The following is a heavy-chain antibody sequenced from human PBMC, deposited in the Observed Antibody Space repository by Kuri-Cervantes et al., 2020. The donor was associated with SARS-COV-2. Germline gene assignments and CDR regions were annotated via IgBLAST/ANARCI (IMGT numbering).Heavy chain of an antibody. CDR3: ARPYSGSYMGYFDY. Sequence: GGSLRLSCAASGFTFSSYSMNWVRQAPGKGLEWVAVISYDGSNKYYADSVKGRFTISRDNSKNTLYLQMNSLRAEDTAVYYCARPYSGSYMGYFDYWGQGTLVTVSS. J-gene: IGHJ4*02. V-gene: IGHV3-30*03. CDR1: GFTFSSYS. D-gene: IGHD1-26*01. CDR2: ISYDGSNK.